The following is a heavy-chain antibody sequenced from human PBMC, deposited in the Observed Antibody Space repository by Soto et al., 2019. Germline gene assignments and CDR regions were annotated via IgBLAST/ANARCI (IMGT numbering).Heavy chain of an antibody. CDR2: ISGTGGNT. CDR1: GFTFSTSA. CDR3: AKIEATISPRLDY. J-gene: IGHJ4*02. V-gene: IGHV3-23*01. D-gene: IGHD3-16*01. Sequence: LRLSCAASGFTFSTSAMHWVRQAPGKGLEWVSAISGTGGNTYYADSVMGRFTISRDNSKNTLYLQMNSLRAEDTAEYFCAKIEATISPRLDYWGQGTLVTVSS.